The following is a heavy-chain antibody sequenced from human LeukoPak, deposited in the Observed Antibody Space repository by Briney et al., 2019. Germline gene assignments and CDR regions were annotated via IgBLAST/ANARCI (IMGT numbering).Heavy chain of an antibody. CDR3: AKSTAPAGYYHDH. D-gene: IGHD2-2*01. V-gene: IGHV3-30*18. CDR2: ISYDGNDK. CDR1: GFTFSTYG. Sequence: GGSLRLSCAASGFTFSTYGMHWVRQAPGKGLEWVAIISYDGNDKDYADSVRGRFTISRDNSKNTLYLQMNSLRGEDTAVYYCAKSTAPAGYYHDHWGQGILVTVSS. J-gene: IGHJ4*02.